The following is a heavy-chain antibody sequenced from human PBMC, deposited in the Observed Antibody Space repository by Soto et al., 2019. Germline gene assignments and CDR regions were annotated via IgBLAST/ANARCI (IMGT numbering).Heavy chain of an antibody. CDR2: IIPIFGTA. V-gene: IGHV1-69*13. D-gene: IGHD3-10*01. Sequence: ASVKVSCKASGGTFSSYAISWVRQAPGQGLEWMGGIIPIFGTANHAQKFQGRVTITADESTSTAYMELSSLRSEDTAVYYCARGQDSLLWFGESNYGMDVWGQGTTVTVSS. CDR3: ARGQDSLLWFGESNYGMDV. J-gene: IGHJ6*02. CDR1: GGTFSSYA.